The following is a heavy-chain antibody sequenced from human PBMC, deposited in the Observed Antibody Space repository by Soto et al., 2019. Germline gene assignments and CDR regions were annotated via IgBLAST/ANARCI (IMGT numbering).Heavy chain of an antibody. J-gene: IGHJ5*02. D-gene: IGHD3-16*01. CDR2: IYSGGST. Sequence: EVQLVESGGGLVQPGGSLRLSCAASGFTISSNYMSWVRQAPGKGLEWVSVIYSGGSTYYADSVKGRFTISRDNSKNTLYLQMNSLRAEDTAVYYCQLLNTGEPNWFDPWGQGTLVTVSS. V-gene: IGHV3-66*01. CDR1: GFTISSNY. CDR3: QLLNTGEPNWFDP.